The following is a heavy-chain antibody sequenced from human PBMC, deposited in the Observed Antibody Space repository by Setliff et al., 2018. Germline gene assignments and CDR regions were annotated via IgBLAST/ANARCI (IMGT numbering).Heavy chain of an antibody. V-gene: IGHV4-39*01. J-gene: IGHJ6*03. CDR3: ARMSGFLYIDV. D-gene: IGHD3-3*01. Sequence: SETLSLTCNVSGGSIAGSTYYWGWIRQPPGKGLEWIGRIYYSGNTYYNSSLRSRVTISVDTSKNQFSLSLTSVTAADTAVYYCARMSGFLYIDVWGKGTTVTVSS. CDR1: GGSIAGSTYY. CDR2: IYYSGNT.